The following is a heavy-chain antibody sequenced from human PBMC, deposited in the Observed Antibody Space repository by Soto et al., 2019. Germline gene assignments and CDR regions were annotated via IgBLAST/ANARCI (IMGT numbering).Heavy chain of an antibody. CDR3: ARVRFIAAAGLAVFDI. D-gene: IGHD6-13*01. J-gene: IGHJ3*02. CDR1: GYTFTGYY. CDR2: INPNSGGT. Sequence: ASVKVSCKASGYTFTGYYMHWVRQAPGQGLEWMGWINPNSGGTNYAQKFQGWVTMTRDTSISTAYMELSRLRSDDTAVYYCARVRFIAAAGLAVFDIWGQGTMVTVSS. V-gene: IGHV1-2*04.